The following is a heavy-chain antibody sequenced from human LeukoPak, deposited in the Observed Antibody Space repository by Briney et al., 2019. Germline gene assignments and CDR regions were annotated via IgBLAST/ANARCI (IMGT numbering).Heavy chain of an antibody. D-gene: IGHD6-13*01. CDR1: GYTFTSYG. Sequence: GASVKVSCKASGYTFTSYGISWARQAPGQGLEWMGWINAYNGNTNYAQKLQGRVTMTTDTSTSTAYMELRSLRSDDTAVYYCARMSSSWNEYFQHWGQGTLVTVSS. V-gene: IGHV1-18*01. CDR2: INAYNGNT. CDR3: ARMSSSWNEYFQH. J-gene: IGHJ1*01.